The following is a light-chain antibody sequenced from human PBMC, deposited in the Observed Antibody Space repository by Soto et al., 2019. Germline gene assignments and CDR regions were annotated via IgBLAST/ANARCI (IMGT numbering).Light chain of an antibody. V-gene: IGKV3-15*01. CDR3: HQYNSGPPET. J-gene: IGKJ3*01. Sequence: EIVMTQSPATLSVSPGERATLSCRASQSVSSNLAWYQQKPGQAPRLLIYGASTRATGIPARFSGSGSGAEFTLTISSLQSEDFAVYYCHQYNSGPPETFGPGTKVDVK. CDR1: QSVSSN. CDR2: GAS.